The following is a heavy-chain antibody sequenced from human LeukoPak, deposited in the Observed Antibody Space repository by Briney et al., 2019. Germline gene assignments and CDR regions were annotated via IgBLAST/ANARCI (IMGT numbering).Heavy chain of an antibody. D-gene: IGHD5-18*01. V-gene: IGHV4-59*12. CDR2: IYYSGVT. Sequence: SETLSLTCTVSGDSISSYYWYWFRQPPGKELEWIACIYYSGVTHYNPSLKSRATISLDMSKNQFSLRLSSVTAADTAVYYCASTLHLWSTGAVDYWGQGTLVTVSS. J-gene: IGHJ4*02. CDR3: ASTLHLWSTGAVDY. CDR1: GDSISSYY.